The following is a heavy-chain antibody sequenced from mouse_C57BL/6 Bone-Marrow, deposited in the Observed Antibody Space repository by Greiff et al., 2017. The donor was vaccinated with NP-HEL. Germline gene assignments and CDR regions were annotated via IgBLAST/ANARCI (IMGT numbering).Heavy chain of an antibody. V-gene: IGHV1-22*01. CDR2: INPNNGGT. CDR1: GYTFTDYN. J-gene: IGHJ4*01. Sequence: EVQLQQSGPELVKPGASVKMSCKASGYTFTDYNMHWVKQSHGKSLEWIGYINPNNGGTSYNQKFKGKATLTVNKSSSTAYMELRSLTSEDSAVYYCARRRQNFYYGSRGAMDYWGQGTSVTVSS. D-gene: IGHD1-1*01. CDR3: ARRRQNFYYGSRGAMDY.